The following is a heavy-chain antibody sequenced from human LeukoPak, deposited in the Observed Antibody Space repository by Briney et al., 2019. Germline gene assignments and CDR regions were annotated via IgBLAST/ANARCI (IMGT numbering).Heavy chain of an antibody. CDR2: VYYGGAT. CDR1: GGSISSTTYY. V-gene: IGHV4-39*01. CDR3: ARRFVEAPCAFDL. Sequence: SETLSLTCTVSGGSISSTTYYWGWIRQPPGKGLEWIGSVYYGGATYYNPSLKSRITISVDTSRNQFSLKLSSVTAADTAVYYCARRFVEAPCAFDLWGQGTLVTVSS. D-gene: IGHD3-10*01. J-gene: IGHJ3*01.